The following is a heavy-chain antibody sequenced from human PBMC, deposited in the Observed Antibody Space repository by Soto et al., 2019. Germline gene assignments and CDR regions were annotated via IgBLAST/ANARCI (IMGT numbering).Heavy chain of an antibody. D-gene: IGHD4-17*01. CDR1: GFTFSNAW. J-gene: IGHJ4*02. Sequence: GGSLRLSCAASGFTFSNAWMSWVRQAPGKGLEWVGRIKSKTDGGTTDHAAPVKGRFTITRDDSKNTLYLQMNSLKTEDTAVYYCTTTYTYGDYGIDYWGQGTLVTVSS. CDR2: IKSKTDGGTT. V-gene: IGHV3-15*01. CDR3: TTTYTYGDYGIDY.